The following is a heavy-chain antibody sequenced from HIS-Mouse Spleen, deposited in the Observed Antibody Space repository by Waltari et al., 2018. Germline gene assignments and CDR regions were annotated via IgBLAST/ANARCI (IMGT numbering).Heavy chain of an antibody. CDR3: AREIPYSSSWYDWYFDL. D-gene: IGHD6-13*01. J-gene: IGHJ2*01. CDR2: IYYSGST. Sequence: QLQLQESGPGLVKPSETLSLICTVSGGSIRSSSYHWGWIRQPPGKGLEWIGSIYYSGSTYYNPSLKSRVTISVDTSKNQFSLKLSSVTAADTAVYYCAREIPYSSSWYDWYFDLWGRGTLVTVSS. V-gene: IGHV4-39*07. CDR1: GGSIRSSSYH.